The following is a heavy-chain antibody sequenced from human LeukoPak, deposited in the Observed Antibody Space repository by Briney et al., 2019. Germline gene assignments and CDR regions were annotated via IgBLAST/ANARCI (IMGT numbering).Heavy chain of an antibody. J-gene: IGHJ4*02. V-gene: IGHV1-2*02. CDR2: INPNSGGT. CDR1: GYSFTGYY. CDR3: VRAGRSDDFWSGYTPDY. Sequence: ASVKVSCKASGYSFTGYYIHWVRQAPGQGLEWMGWINPNSGGTNYAQKFQGRVTMTRDTSISTAYMELSSLRSEDTAVYYCVRAGRSDDFWSGYTPDYWGQGTLVTVSS. D-gene: IGHD3-3*01.